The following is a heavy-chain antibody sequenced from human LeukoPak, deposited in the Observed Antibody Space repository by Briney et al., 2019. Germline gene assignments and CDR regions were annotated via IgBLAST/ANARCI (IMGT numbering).Heavy chain of an antibody. Sequence: GGSLRLSCSASGFTFSNYAMSWVRQAPGQGLAWVSGISGSGDTTYYADSVKGRFTISRDNSKNTLYLQMNSLRAEDTAVYYCAKDLEGYYGSGSYSYWGQGTLVTVSS. CDR2: ISGSGDTT. J-gene: IGHJ4*02. D-gene: IGHD3-10*01. V-gene: IGHV3-23*01. CDR3: AKDLEGYYGSGSYSY. CDR1: GFTFSNYA.